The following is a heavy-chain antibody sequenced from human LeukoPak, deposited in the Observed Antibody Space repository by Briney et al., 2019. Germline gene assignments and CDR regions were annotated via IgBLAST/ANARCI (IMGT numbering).Heavy chain of an antibody. CDR3: AIPYGDFVY. J-gene: IGHJ4*02. D-gene: IGHD4-17*01. V-gene: IGHV3-30*03. Sequence: GKSLRLSCAASGFTFTSYGMHWVRQAPGKGLEWVSFISFDGSIQYYGVSVKGRFTISADNSKNTLFLHMNSLRTEDTAVHYCAIPYGDFVYWGQGMLVTVSS. CDR2: ISFDGSIQ. CDR1: GFTFTSYG.